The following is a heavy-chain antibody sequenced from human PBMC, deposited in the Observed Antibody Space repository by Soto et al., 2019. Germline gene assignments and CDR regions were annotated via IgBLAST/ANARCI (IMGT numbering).Heavy chain of an antibody. D-gene: IGHD4-17*01. J-gene: IGHJ4*02. CDR1: GGSISSGDFY. CDR3: ARADDFSDPFDY. Sequence: SLTCTVSGGSISSGDFYWSWIRQPPGKGLELIGNIYYSGSTYYNPSLRSRAIMSVDTSQNQFSLKLSSLTAADTAVYFCARADDFSDPFDYWGQGALVTVSS. CDR2: IYYSGST. V-gene: IGHV4-30-4*01.